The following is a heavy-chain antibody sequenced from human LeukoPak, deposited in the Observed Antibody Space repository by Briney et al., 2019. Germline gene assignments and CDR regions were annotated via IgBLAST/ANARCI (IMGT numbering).Heavy chain of an antibody. CDR2: ISGSGGST. V-gene: IGHV3-23*01. CDR3: AKDEYSSSWYVTGYYFDY. Sequence: GGSLRLSCAASGFTFSSYAMSWVRQAPGKGLEWVSAISGSGGSTYYADSVRGRFTISRDNSKNTLYLQMNSLRAEDTAVYYCAKDEYSSSWYVTGYYFDYWGQGTLVTVSS. D-gene: IGHD6-13*01. J-gene: IGHJ4*02. CDR1: GFTFSSYA.